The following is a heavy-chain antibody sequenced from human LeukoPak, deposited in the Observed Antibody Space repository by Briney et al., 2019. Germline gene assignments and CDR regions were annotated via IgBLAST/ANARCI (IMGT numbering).Heavy chain of an antibody. D-gene: IGHD3/OR15-3a*01. CDR3: ARDQARTTTWYLYMNY. V-gene: IGHV1-2*06. CDR2: LDPNSGGT. J-gene: IGHJ4*02. CDR1: GYTFTGYY. Sequence: GASVKVSCKASGYTFTGYYMHWVRQAPGQGLEWMGRLDPNSGGTNSAQKFQARVTMTRDTSITTAYMELSRLRSDDTAVYYCARDQARTTTWYLYMNYWGQGTLVTVSS.